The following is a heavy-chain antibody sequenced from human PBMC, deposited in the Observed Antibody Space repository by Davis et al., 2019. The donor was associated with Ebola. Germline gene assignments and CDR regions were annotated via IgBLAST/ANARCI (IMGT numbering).Heavy chain of an antibody. CDR3: ARWDSSGWYSIGGGGYFDY. CDR2: IDPSDSYT. CDR1: GYSFTSYW. V-gene: IGHV5-10-1*01. J-gene: IGHJ4*02. Sequence: GESLKISCKGSGYSFTSYWISWVRQMPGKGLEWMGRIDPSDSYTNYSPSFQGHVTISADKSISTAYLQWSSLKASETAMYYCARWDSSGWYSIGGGGYFDYWGQGTLVTVSS. D-gene: IGHD6-19*01.